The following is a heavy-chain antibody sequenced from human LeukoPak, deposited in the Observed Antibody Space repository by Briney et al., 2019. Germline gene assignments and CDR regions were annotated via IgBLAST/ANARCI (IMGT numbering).Heavy chain of an antibody. CDR3: ARAKKEDSSGYYYYFDY. CDR2: IGTAGDT. V-gene: IGHV3-13*01. Sequence: GGSLRLSCAASGFTFSSYDMHWVRHATGKGLEWVSAIGTAGDTYYPGSVKGRFAISRENAKNSLYLQMNSLRAGDTAVYYCARAKKEDSSGYYYYFDYWGQGTLVTVSS. CDR1: GFTFSSYD. J-gene: IGHJ4*02. D-gene: IGHD3-22*01.